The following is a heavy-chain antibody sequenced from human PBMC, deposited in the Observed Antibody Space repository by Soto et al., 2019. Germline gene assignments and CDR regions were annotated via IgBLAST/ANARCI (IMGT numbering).Heavy chain of an antibody. CDR2: IYPGDSDI. CDR1: GYTFTNYW. J-gene: IGHJ3*02. CDR3: TRHPPSPGDAFDI. V-gene: IGHV5-51*07. Sequence: GESLKISCKGSGYTFTNYWIGWVHQMPGKGLEWMGLIYPGDSDIRYSPSFQGRVTISADKSISTAYLQWSSLQASDTAMYYCTRHPPSPGDAFDIWGQGTMVTV.